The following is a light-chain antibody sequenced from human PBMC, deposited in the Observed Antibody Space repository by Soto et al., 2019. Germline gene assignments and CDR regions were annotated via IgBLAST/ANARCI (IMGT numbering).Light chain of an antibody. CDR2: DDS. Sequence: SYELTQPPSVSVAPGQTATITCGGNNIGGRSVHWYQQKPGQAPVLVVYDDSDRPSGIAERFSGSNSGNTATLTISRVEAGDEADYYCQVWDSSSDLVIFGGGTQLTVL. CDR3: QVWDSSSDLVI. V-gene: IGLV3-21*02. J-gene: IGLJ2*01. CDR1: NIGGRS.